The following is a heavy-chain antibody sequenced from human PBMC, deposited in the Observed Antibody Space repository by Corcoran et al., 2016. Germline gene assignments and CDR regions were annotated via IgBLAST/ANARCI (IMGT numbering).Heavy chain of an antibody. D-gene: IGHD2-2*01. CDR2: IIPIFGTA. CDR1: GGTFSSYA. CDR3: ARRGPAATGTASASWFDP. Sequence: QVQLVQSGAEVKKPGSSVKVSCKASGGTFSSYAISWVRQAPGQGLEWMGGIIPIFGTANYAQKFQGRVTITADKSTSTAYMELSSLRSEDTAVYYCARRGPAATGTASASWFDPWGQGTLVTVSS. V-gene: IGHV1-69*06. J-gene: IGHJ5*02.